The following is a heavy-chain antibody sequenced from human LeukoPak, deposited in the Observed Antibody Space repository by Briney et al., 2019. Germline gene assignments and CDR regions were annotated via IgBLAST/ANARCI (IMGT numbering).Heavy chain of an antibody. CDR2: IYYSGST. CDR3: AESGYSYGFDY. Sequence: PSETLSLTCTVSGGSISGYYWSWIRQPPGKGLEWIGSIYYSGSTYYNPSLKSRVTISVDTSKNQFSLKLSSVTAADTAVYYCAESGYSYGFDYWGQGTLVTVSS. D-gene: IGHD5-18*01. J-gene: IGHJ4*02. V-gene: IGHV4-59*04. CDR1: GGSISGYY.